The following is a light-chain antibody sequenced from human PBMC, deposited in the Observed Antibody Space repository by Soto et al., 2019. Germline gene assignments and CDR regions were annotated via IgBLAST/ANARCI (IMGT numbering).Light chain of an antibody. V-gene: IGLV2-14*03. J-gene: IGLJ1*01. Sequence: QAVVTQPASVSGSPGQSVTISCAEASRDVTDSDSVSWYQHRPGEAPELKILDFTYRPSGVSDRFSGSLSANTASLTISGLQVEDEGDYYCVSYTNPGTYVFGPGTKLTVL. CDR2: DFT. CDR3: VSYTNPGTYV. CDR1: SRDVTDSDS.